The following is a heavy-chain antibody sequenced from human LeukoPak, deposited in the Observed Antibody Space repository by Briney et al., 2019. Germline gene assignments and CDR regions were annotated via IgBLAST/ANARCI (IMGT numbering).Heavy chain of an antibody. CDR3: ARRLRSSSGTWFDP. D-gene: IGHD6-6*01. J-gene: IGHJ5*02. Sequence: SETLSLTCTVSGGSISSSSYYWGWIRQPPGKGLEWIGSIYYSGSTYYNPSLKSRVTISVDTSKNQFSLKLSSVTAADTAVYYCARRLRSSSGTWFDPWGQGTLVTVSS. CDR2: IYYSGST. CDR1: GGSISSSSYY. V-gene: IGHV4-39*07.